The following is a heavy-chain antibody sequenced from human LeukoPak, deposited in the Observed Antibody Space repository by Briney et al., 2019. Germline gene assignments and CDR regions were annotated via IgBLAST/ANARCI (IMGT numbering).Heavy chain of an antibody. J-gene: IGHJ4*02. D-gene: IGHD3-16*02. CDR1: GFTFSNYG. CDR3: ARDEGAFGGIIVPRD. V-gene: IGHV3-30*03. CDR2: TLYDGSNN. Sequence: GGSLRLSCAASGFTFSNYGMHWVRQAPGKGLEWVALTLYDGSNNYYADSVKGRFTISRDDSNNTLYLQMHSLRAEDTALYFCARDEGAFGGIIVPRDWGQGTLVTVSS.